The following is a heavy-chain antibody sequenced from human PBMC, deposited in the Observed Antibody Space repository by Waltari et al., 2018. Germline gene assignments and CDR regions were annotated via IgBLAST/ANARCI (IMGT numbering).Heavy chain of an antibody. CDR3: ARDWEGERPNFDY. V-gene: IGHV3-7*04. CDR1: GFSYSNYW. J-gene: IGHJ4*02. Sequence: EVQLVKSGGGLVEPGGSLRLSCLASGFSYSNYWMSWVRQAPGKGLEWVADIKEDGSKEYYLGSVKGRFTISRDNAKNSVYLQMNSLRPEDTAVYYCARDWEGERPNFDYWGQGTLVTVSS. D-gene: IGHD1-26*01. CDR2: IKEDGSKE.